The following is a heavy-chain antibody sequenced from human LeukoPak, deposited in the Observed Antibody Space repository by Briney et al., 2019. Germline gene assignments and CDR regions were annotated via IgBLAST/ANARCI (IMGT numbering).Heavy chain of an antibody. D-gene: IGHD2-15*01. Sequence: GGSLRLSCVASRFTFNTYAVNWVRQAPGKGLEWVSAISSNGDFTYYADSVRGRFTISRDNSKNTVFLQMNGLRAEDTAVYYCARVKRDCSGGTCYSYDYWGQGTLVTVSS. V-gene: IGHV3-23*01. CDR1: RFTFNTYA. J-gene: IGHJ4*02. CDR2: ISSNGDFT. CDR3: ARVKRDCSGGTCYSYDY.